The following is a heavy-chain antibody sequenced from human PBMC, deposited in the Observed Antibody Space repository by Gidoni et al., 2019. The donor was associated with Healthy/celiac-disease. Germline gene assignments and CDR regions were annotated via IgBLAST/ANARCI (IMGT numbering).Heavy chain of an antibody. Sequence: QFPLQDSAPGLVKSSENLSLTCTVSGGSISSNYWSWIRHPPVKGLERIGYIYYSGSTNYNHSLKSRVTISVDTYKNQFSLKLSSVTPADTDVYYCARVRGGAVFWFDPWGQGTLVTVSS. J-gene: IGHJ5*02. CDR1: GGSISSNY. CDR2: IYYSGST. V-gene: IGHV4-59*01. D-gene: IGHD2-15*01. CDR3: ARVRGGAVFWFDP.